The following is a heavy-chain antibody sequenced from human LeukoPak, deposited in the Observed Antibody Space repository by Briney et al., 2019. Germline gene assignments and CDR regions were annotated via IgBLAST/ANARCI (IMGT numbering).Heavy chain of an antibody. V-gene: IGHV1-2*02. D-gene: IGHD1-26*01. Sequence: ASVKVSCKASGYTLTSYGISWGRQAPGQGLEWLGWINPNSGGTHYAQKFQDRVIMTRDTSIRTAYMEVSRLGSDDTAEYYCATMGATNFDHWGQGTLVTVSS. CDR2: INPNSGGT. J-gene: IGHJ4*02. CDR1: GYTLTSYG. CDR3: ATMGATNFDH.